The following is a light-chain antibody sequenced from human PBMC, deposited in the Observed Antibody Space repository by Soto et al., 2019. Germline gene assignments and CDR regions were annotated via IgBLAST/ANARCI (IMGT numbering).Light chain of an antibody. V-gene: IGLV1-40*01. CDR2: GNS. CDR1: SSNIGAGYD. J-gene: IGLJ2*01. Sequence: QSVLTQPPSVSGAPGQRVTISCTGSSSNIGAGYDVHWYQQLPGTAPKLLIYGNSNRPSGVPDRFSGPKSGTSSSLAIAGLQAEDEADYCCQSYDRSLSGVVFGGGTKLTVL. CDR3: QSYDRSLSGVV.